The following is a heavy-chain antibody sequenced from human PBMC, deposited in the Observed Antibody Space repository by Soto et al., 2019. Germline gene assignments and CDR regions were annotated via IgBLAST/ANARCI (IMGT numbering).Heavy chain of an antibody. CDR3: ARKATQPERAY. Sequence: QVQLQESGPGLVTPSQTLSLTCPVSGGSISRGGYYWSCIRKHQGKGLEWIVYIYYSGSTSYHPDLKTRVTISVETSTNQFSLKLSSVPAADTAVYYCARKATQPERAYWGQETLVTVSS. CDR2: IYYSGST. D-gene: IGHD1-1*01. J-gene: IGHJ4*02. CDR1: GGSISRGGYY. V-gene: IGHV4-31*03.